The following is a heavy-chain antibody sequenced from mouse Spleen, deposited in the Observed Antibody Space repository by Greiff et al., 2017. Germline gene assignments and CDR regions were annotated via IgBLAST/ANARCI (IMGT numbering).Heavy chain of an antibody. CDR3: ARGLYGSLAY. Sequence: VNLVESGAELAKPGASVKMSCKASGYTFTSYWMHWVKQRPGQGLEWIGYINPSTGYTEYNQKFKDKATLTADKSSSTAYMQLSSLTSEDSAVYYCARGLYGSLAYWGQGTLVTVSA. V-gene: IGHV1-7*01. CDR1: GYTFTSYW. D-gene: IGHD1-1*01. CDR2: INPSTGYT. J-gene: IGHJ3*01.